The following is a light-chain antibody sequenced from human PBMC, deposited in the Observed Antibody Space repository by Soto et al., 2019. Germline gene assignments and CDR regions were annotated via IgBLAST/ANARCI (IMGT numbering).Light chain of an antibody. Sequence: EIVLTQSPGTLSLTPCERATLSSIASQSVSSSYLAWYQQKPGQAPRLLIYGASSRATGIPDRFSGSGSGTDFTLTISRLEPEDFAVYYCQQYGSSLFTFGQGTRLEIK. V-gene: IGKV3-20*01. J-gene: IGKJ5*01. CDR3: QQYGSSLFT. CDR2: GAS. CDR1: QSVSSSY.